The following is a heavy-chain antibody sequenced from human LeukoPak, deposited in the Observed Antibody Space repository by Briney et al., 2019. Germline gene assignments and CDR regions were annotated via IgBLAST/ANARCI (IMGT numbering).Heavy chain of an antibody. J-gene: IGHJ4*02. CDR1: GGSFSGYY. V-gene: IGHV4-34*01. CDR2: INHSGST. Sequence: SETLSLTCAVYGGSFSGYYWSWIRQPPGKGLEWIGEINHSGSTNYNPSLKSRVTISVDTSKNQFSLKLSSVTAADTAVYYCARVTCSGGSCPHYFDYWGQGTLVTVSS. D-gene: IGHD2-15*01. CDR3: ARVTCSGGSCPHYFDY.